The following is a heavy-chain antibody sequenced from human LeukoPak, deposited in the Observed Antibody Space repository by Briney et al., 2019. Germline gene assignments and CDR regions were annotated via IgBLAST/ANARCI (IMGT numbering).Heavy chain of an antibody. J-gene: IGHJ4*02. CDR2: IWYDGSNK. CDR3: ARAMYSSSWYYDY. D-gene: IGHD6-13*01. CDR1: GFTFSSYG. Sequence: GRSLRLSCAASGFTFSSYGMHWVRQAPGKGLEWVAVIWYDGSNKYYADSVKGRFTISRDNAKNSLYLQMNSLRAEDTAVYYCARAMYSSSWYYDYWGQGTLVTVSS. V-gene: IGHV3-33*08.